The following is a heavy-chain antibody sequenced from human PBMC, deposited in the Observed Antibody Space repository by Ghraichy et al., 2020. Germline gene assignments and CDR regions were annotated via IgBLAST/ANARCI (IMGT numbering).Heavy chain of an antibody. V-gene: IGHV4-59*01. CDR2: IYYSGST. Sequence: SQTLSLTCTVSGGSISSYYWSWIRQPPGKGLEWIGYIYYSGSTNYNPSLKSRVTISVDTSKNQFSLKLSSVTAADTAVYYCARVYGSGQRADYWGQGTLVTVSS. J-gene: IGHJ4*02. CDR1: GGSISSYY. D-gene: IGHD3-10*01. CDR3: ARVYGSGQRADY.